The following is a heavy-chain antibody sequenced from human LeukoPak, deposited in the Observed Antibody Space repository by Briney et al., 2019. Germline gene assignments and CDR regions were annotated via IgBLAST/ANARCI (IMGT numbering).Heavy chain of an antibody. Sequence: EASVKVSCKASGGTFSSYAISWVRQAPGQGLEWMGGIIPIFGTANYAQKFQGRVTITADKSTSTAYMELSSPRSEDTAVYYCASLQGGYCSSTSCPEIDYWGQGTLVTVSS. CDR1: GGTFSSYA. CDR2: IIPIFGTA. D-gene: IGHD2-2*01. V-gene: IGHV1-69*06. J-gene: IGHJ4*02. CDR3: ASLQGGYCSSTSCPEIDY.